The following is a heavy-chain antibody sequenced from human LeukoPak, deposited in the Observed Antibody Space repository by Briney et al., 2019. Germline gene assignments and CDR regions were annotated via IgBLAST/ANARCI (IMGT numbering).Heavy chain of an antibody. CDR2: ISGSGGST. Sequence: GGSLRLSCAASGFTVSSNYMSWVRQAPGKGLEWVSTISGSGGSTYYADSVKGRFTISRDNSKNTLYLQMNSLRADDTAVYYCAKRPSSGTYPFYFDYWGQGTLVTVSS. V-gene: IGHV3-23*01. D-gene: IGHD1-26*01. CDR1: GFTVSSNY. J-gene: IGHJ4*02. CDR3: AKRPSSGTYPFYFDY.